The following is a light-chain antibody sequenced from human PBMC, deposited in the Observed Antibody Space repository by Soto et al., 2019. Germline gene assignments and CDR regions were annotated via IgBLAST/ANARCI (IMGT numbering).Light chain of an antibody. CDR2: GAS. CDR1: QSVSSSY. J-gene: IGKJ2*01. Sequence: EIVLTQSPGTLSLSPGERATLSCRASQSVSSSYLAWYQQKPGQAPRLLIYGASSRATGIPDRFSGSGSGTEVTLTISRLEPEDVAVYYCQQYGSSPRTFGQGTKLEIK. CDR3: QQYGSSPRT. V-gene: IGKV3-20*01.